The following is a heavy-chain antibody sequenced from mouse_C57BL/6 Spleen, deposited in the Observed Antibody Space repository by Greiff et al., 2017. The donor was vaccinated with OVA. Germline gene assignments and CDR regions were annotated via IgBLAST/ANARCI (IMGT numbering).Heavy chain of an antibody. Sequence: EVQRVESGGGLVQPKGSLKLSCAASGFSFNTYAMNWVRQAPGKGLEWVARIRSKSNNYATYYADSVKDRFTISRDDSESMLYLQMNNLKTEDTAMYYCVRQGRGNYFDYWGQGTTLTVSS. J-gene: IGHJ2*01. CDR3: VRQGRGNYFDY. V-gene: IGHV10-1*01. D-gene: IGHD1-1*01. CDR1: GFSFNTYA. CDR2: IRSKSNNYAT.